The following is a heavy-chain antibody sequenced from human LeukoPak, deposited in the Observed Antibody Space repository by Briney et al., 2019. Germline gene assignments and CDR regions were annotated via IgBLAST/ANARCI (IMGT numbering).Heavy chain of an antibody. V-gene: IGHV3-23*01. CDR1: GFTFSSYS. Sequence: GGSLRLSCTASGFTFSSYSMSWVRQGPGTGLEWVSAISGSGDTTFYADSVKGRFTISRDNSKKTLYLQVNSLRAEDTAVYSCAKELTTERTPGVDSWGQGTLVTVSS. J-gene: IGHJ4*02. D-gene: IGHD4-17*01. CDR2: ISGSGDTT. CDR3: AKELTTERTPGVDS.